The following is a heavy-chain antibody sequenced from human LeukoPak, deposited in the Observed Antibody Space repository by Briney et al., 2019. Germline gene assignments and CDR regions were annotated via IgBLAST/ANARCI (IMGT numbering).Heavy chain of an antibody. CDR1: GFTFSSSW. D-gene: IGHD1-26*01. Sequence: GGSLRLSCAASGFTFSSSWMDWVRQAPGKGLEWVASIKEDGSEKNYVDSVKGRFTISRDNAKNSLYLQMNSLRAEDTAVYYCARGTWELRRGDYWGQGALVTVSS. CDR2: IKEDGSEK. J-gene: IGHJ4*02. V-gene: IGHV3-7*01. CDR3: ARGTWELRRGDY.